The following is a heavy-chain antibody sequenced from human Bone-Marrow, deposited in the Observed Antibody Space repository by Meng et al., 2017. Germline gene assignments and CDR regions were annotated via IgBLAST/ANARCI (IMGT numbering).Heavy chain of an antibody. CDR3: ARPRGGDFYDT. Sequence: GESLKISCAASGFTFSNFWMHWVRQAPGKGLVWVPRINSDGSSTNYADSVKGRFTISRDNAKNTLFLQMNSLRVEDTSVYYCARPRGGDFYDTWGQGTLVTVSS. CDR1: GFTFSNFW. V-gene: IGHV3-74*01. J-gene: IGHJ4*02. D-gene: IGHD2-21*02. CDR2: INSDGSST.